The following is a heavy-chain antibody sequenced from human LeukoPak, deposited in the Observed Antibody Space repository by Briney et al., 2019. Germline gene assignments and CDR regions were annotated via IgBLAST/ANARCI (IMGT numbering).Heavy chain of an antibody. CDR1: GGTFSSYA. J-gene: IGHJ5*02. Sequence: SVKVSCKASGGTFSSYAISWVRQAPGQGLEWMGGIIPIFGTANYAQKFQGRVTITADESTSTAYMELSSLRSEDTAVYYCARDQGDDYGDEELVYWFDPWGQETLVTVSS. CDR2: IIPIFGTA. D-gene: IGHD4-17*01. V-gene: IGHV1-69*13. CDR3: ARDQGDDYGDEELVYWFDP.